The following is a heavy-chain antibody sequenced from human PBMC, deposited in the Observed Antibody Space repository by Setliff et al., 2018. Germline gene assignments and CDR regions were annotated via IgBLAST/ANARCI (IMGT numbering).Heavy chain of an antibody. V-gene: IGHV1-3*01. CDR1: GYSFTDYG. CDR3: ARDRARFCIDNVCDAVPYYFDY. J-gene: IGHJ4*02. CDR2: INVGNGNT. D-gene: IGHD3-3*01. Sequence: APVKVSCKASGYSFTDYGIHWVRQAPGQGLEWMGWINVGNGNTEYSENFQDRVTITWDTFATTSYMEFSGLRVEDTAVFYCARDRARFCIDNVCDAVPYYFDYWGQGVLVTVSS.